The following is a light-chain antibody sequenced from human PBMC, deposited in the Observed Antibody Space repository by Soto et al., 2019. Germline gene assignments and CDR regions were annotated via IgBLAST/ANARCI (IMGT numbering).Light chain of an antibody. V-gene: IGLV2-8*01. CDR1: SSDVGGYNY. Sequence: QSALTQPPSASGSLGQSVTISCTGTSSDVGGYNYVSWYQQHPGKAPKLMIYEVSERPSGVPDRFSGSKSGNTASLTVSGLQADDEADYYCSSYSGTNYHYVFGTGTKLTVL. CDR2: EVS. CDR3: SSYSGTNYHYV. J-gene: IGLJ1*01.